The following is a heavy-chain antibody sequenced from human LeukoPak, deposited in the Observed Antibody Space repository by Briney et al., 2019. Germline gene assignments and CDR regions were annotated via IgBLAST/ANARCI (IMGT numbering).Heavy chain of an antibody. Sequence: ASVKVSCKASGGTFSSYAISWVRQAPGQGLEWMGWMNPNSGNTGYAQKFQGRVTITRNTSISTAYMELSSLRSEDTAVYYCARGKGRFLEPDAFDIWGQGTMVTVSS. J-gene: IGHJ3*02. CDR2: MNPNSGNT. D-gene: IGHD3-3*01. V-gene: IGHV1-8*03. CDR3: ARGKGRFLEPDAFDI. CDR1: GGTFSSYA.